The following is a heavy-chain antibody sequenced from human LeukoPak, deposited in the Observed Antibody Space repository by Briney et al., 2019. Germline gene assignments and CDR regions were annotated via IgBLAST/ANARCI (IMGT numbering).Heavy chain of an antibody. Sequence: SETLSLTCTVSGGSISSSSYCWGWIRQPPGKGLEWIGSIYYSGSTYYNPSLKSRVAISVDTSKNQFSLKLSSVTAADTAVYYCARQPFTMVRGVILYYFDYWGQGTLVTVSS. CDR3: ARQPFTMVRGVILYYFDY. D-gene: IGHD3-10*01. CDR1: GGSISSSSYC. J-gene: IGHJ4*02. V-gene: IGHV4-39*01. CDR2: IYYSGST.